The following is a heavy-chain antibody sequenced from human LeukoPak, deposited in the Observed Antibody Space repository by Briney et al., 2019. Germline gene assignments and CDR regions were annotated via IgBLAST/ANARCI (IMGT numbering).Heavy chain of an antibody. V-gene: IGHV3-33*08. D-gene: IGHD6-13*01. Sequence: GGSLRLSCAASGFTFSNAWMSWVRQAPGKGLEWVAVIWYDGSNKYYADSVKGRFTISRDNSKNTLYLQMNSLRAEDTAVYYCAREAAALKDFDYWGQGTLVTVSS. CDR1: GFTFSNAW. CDR2: IWYDGSNK. J-gene: IGHJ4*02. CDR3: AREAAALKDFDY.